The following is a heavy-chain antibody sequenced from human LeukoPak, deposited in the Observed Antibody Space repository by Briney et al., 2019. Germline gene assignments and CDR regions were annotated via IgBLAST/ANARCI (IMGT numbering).Heavy chain of an antibody. J-gene: IGHJ5*02. V-gene: IGHV6-1*01. CDR2: TYYRSKWYN. CDR3: ARAGIVVVPAASGNWFGP. D-gene: IGHD2-2*01. CDR1: GDSVSSNSAA. Sequence: SQTLSLTCAISGDSVSSNSAAWNWIRQSPSRGLEWLGRTYYRSKWYNDYAVSVKSRITINPDTSKNQFSLQLNSVTPEDTAVYYCARAGIVVVPAASGNWFGPWGQGTLVTVSS.